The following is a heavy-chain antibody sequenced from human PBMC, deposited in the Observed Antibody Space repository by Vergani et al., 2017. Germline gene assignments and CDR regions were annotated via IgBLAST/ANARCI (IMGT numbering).Heavy chain of an antibody. CDR3: ARGPDGYGERKRWFDP. Sequence: QVQLVQSGAEVKKPGSSVKVSCKASGGTFSSYAISWVRQAPGQGLEWMGGIIPIFGTANYAQKFQGRVTITADESPSTADMELSSLRSEDTAVYYCARGPDGYGERKRWFDPWGQGSLVTVSS. CDR2: IIPIFGTA. J-gene: IGHJ5*02. D-gene: IGHD5-24*01. CDR1: GGTFSSYA. V-gene: IGHV1-69*12.